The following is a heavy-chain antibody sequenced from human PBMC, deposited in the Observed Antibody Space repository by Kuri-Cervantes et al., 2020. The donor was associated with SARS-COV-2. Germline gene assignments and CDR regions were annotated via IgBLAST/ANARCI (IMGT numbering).Heavy chain of an antibody. CDR3: ARRGAGSSSAAFDI. CDR1: GYSISSGYY. Sequence: SETLSLTCAVSGYSISSGYYWGWIRQPPGEGLEWIGIIYHRGSSYYNPSLRSRVTVSVDTSKNQFSLKLSSVTAADTAVYYCARRGAGSSSAAFDIWGQGTMVTVSS. CDR2: IYHRGSS. D-gene: IGHD6-6*01. V-gene: IGHV4-38-2*01. J-gene: IGHJ3*02.